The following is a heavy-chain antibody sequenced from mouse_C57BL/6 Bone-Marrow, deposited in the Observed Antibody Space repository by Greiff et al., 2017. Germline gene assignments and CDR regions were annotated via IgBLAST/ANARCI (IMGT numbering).Heavy chain of an antibody. D-gene: IGHD1-1*01. CDR2: IYIGNGYT. V-gene: IGHV1-58*01. CDR3: ARGYYGSSSWFAY. J-gene: IGHJ3*01. Sequence: VQLKESGAELVRPGSSVKMSCKTSGYTFTSYGINWVKQRPGQGLEWIGYIYIGNGYTEYNEKFKGKATLTSDTSSSTAYMQLSSLTSEDSAIYFCARGYYGSSSWFAYWGQGTLVTVSA. CDR1: GYTFTSYG.